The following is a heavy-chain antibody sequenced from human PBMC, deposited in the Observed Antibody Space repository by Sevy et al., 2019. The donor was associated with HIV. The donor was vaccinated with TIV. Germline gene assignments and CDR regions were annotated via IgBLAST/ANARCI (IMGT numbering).Heavy chain of an antibody. V-gene: IGHV3-30*18. CDR1: GFTFSNYA. CDR2: ISDDGSNK. J-gene: IGHJ6*02. D-gene: IGHD4-17*01. CDR3: AKSYGDNEGIFEYYYYSMDV. Sequence: GGSLRLSCAASGFTFSNYAIHWVRQAPGKGLEWVAVISDDGSNKYYTDSVKGRFTISRDNSKNTLYLQMNSLRAEDTAVYYCAKSYGDNEGIFEYYYYSMDVWGQGTTVTVSS.